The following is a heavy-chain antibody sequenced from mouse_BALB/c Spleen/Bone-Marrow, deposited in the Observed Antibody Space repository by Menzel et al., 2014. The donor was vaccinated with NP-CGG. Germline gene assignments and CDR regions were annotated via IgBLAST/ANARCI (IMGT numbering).Heavy chain of an antibody. CDR2: TDPSDSET. CDR1: GYTSTSYW. CDR3: ARSGGNYVSFAY. D-gene: IGHD2-1*01. Sequence: QVQLQQSGAELVKPGAPVKLSCQASGYTSTSYWMNWVKQRPGRGLEWIGRTDPSDSETHYNQKFKDKATLTVDKSSSTAYIQLSSLTSEDSAVYYCARSGGNYVSFAYWGQGTLVTVSA. V-gene: IGHV1-69*02. J-gene: IGHJ3*01.